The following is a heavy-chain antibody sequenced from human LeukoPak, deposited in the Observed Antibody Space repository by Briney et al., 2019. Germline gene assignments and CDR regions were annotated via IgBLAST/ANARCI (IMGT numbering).Heavy chain of an antibody. Sequence: SETLSLTCTVSGASVSSGRYYWSWIRQHPGKGLEWIAYIVDSEKIYYNTSLKSRLILSLDTSENQFSLNLSSMTAADTAVYFCASGYGSGWFDAWGQGTLVAVSS. CDR1: GASVSSGRYY. CDR3: ASGYGSGWFDA. D-gene: IGHD5-18*01. J-gene: IGHJ5*02. CDR2: IVDSEKI. V-gene: IGHV4-31*03.